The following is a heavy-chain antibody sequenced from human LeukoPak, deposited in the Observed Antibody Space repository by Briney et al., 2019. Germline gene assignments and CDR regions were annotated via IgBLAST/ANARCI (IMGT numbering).Heavy chain of an antibody. V-gene: IGHV3-48*03. CDR1: GFTFSSYE. Sequence: PGGSLRLSCAASGFTFSSYEMNWVRQAPGKGLEWVSYISSSGSTIYYADSVKGRFTISRDNAKNSLYLQMNSLRAEDTAVYYCAREAPLGSSGYQYYFDYWGQGTLVTVSS. CDR2: ISSSGSTI. J-gene: IGHJ4*02. CDR3: AREAPLGSSGYQYYFDY. D-gene: IGHD3-22*01.